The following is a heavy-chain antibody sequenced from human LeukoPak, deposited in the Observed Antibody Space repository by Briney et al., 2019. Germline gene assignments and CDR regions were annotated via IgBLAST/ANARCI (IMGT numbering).Heavy chain of an antibody. J-gene: IGHJ3*01. CDR3: ARGWYSGSPRAFDV. Sequence: GGSLRLSCAASGFTFSDHYMDWVRQAPGKGLEWVGRTRNKAYSYTTEYAASVKGRFTISRDDSKNSLYLQMNSLKTEDTAVYYCARGWYSGSPRAFDVWGQGTMVTVSS. CDR2: TRNKAYSYTT. V-gene: IGHV3-72*01. D-gene: IGHD1-26*01. CDR1: GFTFSDHY.